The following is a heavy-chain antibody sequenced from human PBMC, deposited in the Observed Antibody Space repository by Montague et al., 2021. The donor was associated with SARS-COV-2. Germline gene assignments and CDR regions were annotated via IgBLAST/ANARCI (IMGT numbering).Heavy chain of an antibody. CDR3: ARDGDGWEVPSDF. CDR1: GDSVSRNGVA. D-gene: IGHD1-26*01. CDR2: TYYTSRWHN. J-gene: IGHJ4*01. V-gene: IGHV6-1*01. Sequence: CAISGDSVSRNGVAWTWIRQSPSRGLDYLGRTYYTSRWHNDQAPSVKGRLTVNPDTSKNQFSLHLNSVTPEDTAVYYCARDGDGWEVPSDFWSQGTLVTVSS.